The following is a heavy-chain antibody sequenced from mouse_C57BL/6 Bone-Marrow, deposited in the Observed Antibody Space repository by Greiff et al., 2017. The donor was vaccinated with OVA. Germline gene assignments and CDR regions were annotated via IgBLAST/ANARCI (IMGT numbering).Heavy chain of an antibody. CDR2: INPNYGTT. J-gene: IGHJ3*01. CDR1: GYSFTDYN. V-gene: IGHV1-39*01. CDR3: AKIDGYYPAWFAY. Sequence: VQLQQSGPELVKPGASVKISCKASGYSFTDYNMNWVKQSNGKSLEWIGVINPNYGTTSYNQQFKGKATLTVDQSSSTAYMQLNSPTSEDSAVYYGAKIDGYYPAWFAYWGQGTLVTVSA. D-gene: IGHD2-3*01.